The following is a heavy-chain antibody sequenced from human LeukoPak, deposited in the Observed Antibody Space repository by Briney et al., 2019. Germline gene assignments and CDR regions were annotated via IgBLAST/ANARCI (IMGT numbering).Heavy chain of an antibody. V-gene: IGHV1-69*04. Sequence: ASVKVSCKASGYTFTSYGISWVRQAPGQGLEWMGRIIPILGIANYAQKFQGRVTITADKSTSTAYMELSSLRSEDTAVYYCARADIVVVPDYFDYWGQGTLVTVSS. CDR2: IIPILGIA. CDR1: GYTFTSYG. CDR3: ARADIVVVPDYFDY. D-gene: IGHD2-2*01. J-gene: IGHJ4*02.